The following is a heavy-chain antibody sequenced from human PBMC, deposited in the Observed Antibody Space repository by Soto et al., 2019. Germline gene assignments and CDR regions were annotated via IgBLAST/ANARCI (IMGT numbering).Heavy chain of an antibody. CDR2: IYYTGST. CDR1: GGSISNYF. D-gene: IGHD6-19*01. V-gene: IGHV4-59*01. CDR3: ARYSSGWPGNGMDV. Sequence: LSLTCTVSGGSISNYFWSWIRQSPVKGLEWIGYIYYTGSTTYHPSLKSRVTISVDTSKNQFSLNLTSVTAADTAVYYCARYSSGWPGNGMDVWGRGTTVTVSS. J-gene: IGHJ6*02.